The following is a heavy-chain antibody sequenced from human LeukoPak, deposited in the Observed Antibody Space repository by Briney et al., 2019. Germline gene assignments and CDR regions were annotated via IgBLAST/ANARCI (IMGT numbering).Heavy chain of an antibody. V-gene: IGHV3-21*01. CDR3: ARHIVIVQGIMLALWLPWVVFDM. CDR1: GFTFSGYS. D-gene: IGHD2/OR15-2a*01. Sequence: GGSLRLSCAASGFTFSGYSMNWVRQAPGKGLEWVSSISSSSSYIYYADSVKGRFTISRDNAKNSLYLQMNSLRAEDTAVYYCARHIVIVQGIMLALWLPWVVFDMCGEGTLVTVYS. J-gene: IGHJ3*02. CDR2: ISSSSSYI.